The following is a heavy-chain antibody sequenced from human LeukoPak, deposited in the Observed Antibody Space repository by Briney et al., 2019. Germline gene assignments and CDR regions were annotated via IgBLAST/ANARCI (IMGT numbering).Heavy chain of an antibody. D-gene: IGHD2-2*01. J-gene: IGHJ5*01. CDR3: SRPARGWYET. CDR2: IYYSGST. V-gene: IGHV4-39*07. Sequence: PSETLSLTCTVSGGSISSSSYYWGWIRQPPGKGLEWIGSIYYSGSTYYNPSLKSRVTISVDTSKNQFSLKLSSVTAADTAVYYFSRPARGWYETWGPRTLVTASS. CDR1: GGSISSSSYY.